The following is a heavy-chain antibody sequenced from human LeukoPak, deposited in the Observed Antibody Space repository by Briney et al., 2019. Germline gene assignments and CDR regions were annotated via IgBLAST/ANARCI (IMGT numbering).Heavy chain of an antibody. D-gene: IGHD1-14*01. CDR2: MNPNSGNT. J-gene: IGHJ5*02. V-gene: IGHV1-8*02. CDR1: GGTFSSYA. CDR3: ATAPSGGWFDP. Sequence: ASVKVSCKASGGTFSSYAISWVRQAPGQGLEWMGWMNPNSGNTGYAQKFQGRVTMTEDTSTDTAYMELSSLRSEDTAVYYCATAPSGGWFDPWGQGTLVTVSS.